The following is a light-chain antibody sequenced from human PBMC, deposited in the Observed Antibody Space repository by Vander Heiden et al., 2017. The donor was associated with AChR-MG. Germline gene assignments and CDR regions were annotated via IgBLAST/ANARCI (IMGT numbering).Light chain of an antibody. CDR2: GAS. V-gene: IGKV3D-15*01. CDR1: QSISNN. J-gene: IGKJ5*01. CDR3: QQYNAWPPIT. Sequence: EIVMTQSPATLSVSPGERATLSCRASQSISNNLAWYQQKPGQAPRLLIYGASTRATGVPARFSGRGSGTEFTLTIASLQSEDLALYFCQQYNAWPPITFGQGTRLEIK.